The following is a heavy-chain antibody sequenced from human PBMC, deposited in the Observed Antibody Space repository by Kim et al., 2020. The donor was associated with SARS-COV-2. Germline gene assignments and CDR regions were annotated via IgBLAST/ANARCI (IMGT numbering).Heavy chain of an antibody. J-gene: IGHJ4*02. D-gene: IGHD3-22*01. V-gene: IGHV3-74*01. CDR1: GFTFSSYW. CDR2: INSDGSST. Sequence: GGSLRLSCAASGFTFSSYWMHWVRQAPGKGLVWVSRINSDGSSTSYADSVKGRFTISRDNAKNTLYLQMNSLRAEDTAVYYCARDRVVKRGYYYDSSGYWDTDYWGQGTLVTVSS. CDR3: ARDRVVKRGYYYDSSGYWDTDY.